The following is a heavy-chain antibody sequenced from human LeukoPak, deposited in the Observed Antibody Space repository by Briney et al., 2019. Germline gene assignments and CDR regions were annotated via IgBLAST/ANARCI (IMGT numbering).Heavy chain of an antibody. D-gene: IGHD3-9*01. CDR3: ARSIRARYYMDV. J-gene: IGHJ6*03. CDR2: INSDGSST. Sequence: GGSLRLSCAASGFTFSSYWMHWVRQAPGKGLVWVSRINSDGSSTSYADSVKGRFTISRDNAKNTLYLQMNSLRAEDTALYYCARSIRARYYMDVWGKGTTVTVSS. V-gene: IGHV3-74*01. CDR1: GFTFSSYW.